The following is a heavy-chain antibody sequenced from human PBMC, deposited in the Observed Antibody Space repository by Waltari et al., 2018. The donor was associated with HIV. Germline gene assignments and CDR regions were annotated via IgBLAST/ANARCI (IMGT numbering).Heavy chain of an antibody. CDR2: IKSKTEGGKT. V-gene: IGHV3-15*01. CDR3: TTLVLLGVGMDV. J-gene: IGHJ6*02. CDR1: GFTFSNAW. Sequence: EVQLVESGGGLVKPGGSLRLSCAASGFTFSNAWMSWVRQGPGKGLEGVGAIKSKTEGGKTDYAAPVKGRFTISRDDSKNTLYLQMNSLKTEDTAVYYCTTLVLLGVGMDVWGQGTTVTVSS. D-gene: IGHD3-10*01.